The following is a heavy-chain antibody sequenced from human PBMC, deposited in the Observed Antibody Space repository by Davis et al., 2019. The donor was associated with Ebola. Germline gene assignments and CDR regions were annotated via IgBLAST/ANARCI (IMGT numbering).Heavy chain of an antibody. CDR2: IFYSGIT. Sequence: PSETLSLTCSVSGGSISNYYWSWLRQPPGKGLEWIGYIFYSGITNYNPSLKSRVTISVDTSKNQFSLKLSSVTAADTAVYYCARDLYDSSGYFFDYWGQGTLVTVSS. D-gene: IGHD3-22*01. CDR1: GGSISNYY. J-gene: IGHJ4*02. V-gene: IGHV4-59*01. CDR3: ARDLYDSSGYFFDY.